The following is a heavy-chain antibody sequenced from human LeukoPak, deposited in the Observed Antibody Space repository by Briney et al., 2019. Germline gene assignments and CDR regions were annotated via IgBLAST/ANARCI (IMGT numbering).Heavy chain of an antibody. J-gene: IGHJ5*02. V-gene: IGHV3-11*04. Sequence: GGSLRLSCVASEFTFSDYYMTWIRQAPGKGLEWVSYISSSASSIYYADSVKGRFTVSRDNSKNSLFLQMNSLRAEDTAVYYCAGVSRGTALKNWLDPWGQGTLVIVSS. CDR3: AGVSRGTALKNWLDP. CDR1: EFTFSDYY. CDR2: ISSSASSI. D-gene: IGHD2-21*02.